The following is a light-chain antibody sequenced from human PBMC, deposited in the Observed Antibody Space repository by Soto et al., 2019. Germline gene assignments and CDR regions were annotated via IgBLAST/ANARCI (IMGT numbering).Light chain of an antibody. Sequence: VLTQPASVSGSPGQSITISCTGTSSDVGGYNYVSWYQQHPGKAPKLMIYDVSNRPSGVSNRFSGSKSGNTASLTISGLQAEDEADYYCSSYTSSSTLEVVFGGGTKLTVL. CDR1: SSDVGGYNY. V-gene: IGLV2-14*01. J-gene: IGLJ2*01. CDR2: DVS. CDR3: SSYTSSSTLEVV.